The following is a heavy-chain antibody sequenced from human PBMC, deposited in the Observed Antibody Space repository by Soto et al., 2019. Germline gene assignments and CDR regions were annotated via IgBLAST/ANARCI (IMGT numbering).Heavy chain of an antibody. Sequence: QVQLQESGPGLVKPSETLSLTCTVSGGSVSSGSYYWSWIRQPPGKGLEWIGYIYYSGSTNYNPSLKSRVPISVDTSKNQVSLKPSAVTAADTAVYYCARVGSSWYESWWDGFDPWGQGTLVTVSS. CDR2: IYYSGST. CDR1: GGSVSSGSYY. V-gene: IGHV4-61*01. CDR3: ARVGSSWYESWWDGFDP. D-gene: IGHD6-13*01. J-gene: IGHJ5*02.